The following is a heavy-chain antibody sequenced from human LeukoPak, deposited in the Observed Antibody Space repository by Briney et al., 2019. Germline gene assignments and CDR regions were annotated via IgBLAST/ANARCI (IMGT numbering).Heavy chain of an antibody. D-gene: IGHD4-17*01. Sequence: PGGSLRLSCAASGFTFSSYWMSWVRQAPGKGLEWVANIKQDGSEKYYVDSVKGRFTISGDNAKNSLYLQMNSLRAEDTALYYCHFNGMTTVTTTHFDYWGQGTLVTVSS. CDR3: HFNGMTTVTTTHFDY. CDR2: IKQDGSEK. J-gene: IGHJ4*02. V-gene: IGHV3-7*03. CDR1: GFTFSSYW.